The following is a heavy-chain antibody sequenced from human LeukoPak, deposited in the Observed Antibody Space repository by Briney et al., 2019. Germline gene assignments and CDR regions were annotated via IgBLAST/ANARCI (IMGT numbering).Heavy chain of an antibody. CDR1: GYTFTSYG. J-gene: IGHJ5*02. V-gene: IGHV1-18*01. CDR2: ISAYNGNT. D-gene: IGHD3-22*01. Sequence: GASVKVSCKASGYTFTSYGISWVRQAPGQGLEWMGWISAYNGNTNYAQKLQGRVTVTTDTSTSTAYMELRSLRSDDTAVYYCAITPYYYDSSGYYRWGQGTLVTVSS. CDR3: AITPYYYDSSGYYR.